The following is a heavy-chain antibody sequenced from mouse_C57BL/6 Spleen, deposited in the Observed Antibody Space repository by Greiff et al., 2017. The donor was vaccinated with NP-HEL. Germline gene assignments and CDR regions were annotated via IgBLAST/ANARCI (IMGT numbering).Heavy chain of an antibody. CDR3: ARRSYHWYFEV. Sequence: VQLQQPGAELVRPGSSVKLSCKASGYTFTSYWMHWVKQRPIQGLEWIGNIDPSDSETHYNQKFKDKATLTVDKSSSTAYMQLSSLTSEDSAVYYCARRSYHWYFEVWGTGTTVTVAS. CDR1: GYTFTSYW. V-gene: IGHV1-52*01. CDR2: IDPSDSET. D-gene: IGHD2-12*01. J-gene: IGHJ1*03.